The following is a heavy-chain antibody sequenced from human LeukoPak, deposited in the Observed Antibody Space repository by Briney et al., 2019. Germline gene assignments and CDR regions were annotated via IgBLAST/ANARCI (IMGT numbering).Heavy chain of an antibody. CDR3: ARVRLSNNWFDP. CDR1: GYTFTGYY. J-gene: IGHJ5*02. CDR2: INPNSGGT. D-gene: IGHD3-16*02. V-gene: IGHV1-2*02. Sequence: ASVKVSCKASGYTFTGYYMHWVRQAPGQGLEWKGWINPNSGGTNYAQKFQGRVTMTRDTSISTAYMELSRLRSDDTAVYYCARVRLSNNWFDPWGQETLVTVSS.